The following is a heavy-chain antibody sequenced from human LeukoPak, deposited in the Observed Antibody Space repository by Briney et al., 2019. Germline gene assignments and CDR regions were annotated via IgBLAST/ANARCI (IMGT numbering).Heavy chain of an antibody. Sequence: PGRSLRLSCAASGFTFSSYGMHWVRQAPGKGLEWVAVIWYDGSNKYYADSVKGRFTISRDNSKNTLYLQMYSLRAEDTAVYYCARDGTVRGVTHFDYWGQGTLVTVSS. CDR3: ARDGTVRGVTHFDY. CDR1: GFTFSSYG. CDR2: IWYDGSNK. D-gene: IGHD3-10*01. J-gene: IGHJ4*02. V-gene: IGHV3-33*01.